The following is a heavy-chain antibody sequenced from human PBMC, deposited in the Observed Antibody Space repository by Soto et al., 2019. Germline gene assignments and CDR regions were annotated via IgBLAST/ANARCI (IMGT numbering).Heavy chain of an antibody. CDR3: ARVHDYGALGNWFDP. J-gene: IGHJ5*02. Sequence: SETLSLTCTVSGGSISSYYWSWIRQPPGKGLGWIGYIYYSGSTNYNPSLKSRVTISVDTSKNQFSLKLSSVTAADTALYYCARVHDYGALGNWFDPWGQGTLVTVSS. CDR2: IYYSGST. CDR1: GGSISSYY. D-gene: IGHD4-17*01. V-gene: IGHV4-59*01.